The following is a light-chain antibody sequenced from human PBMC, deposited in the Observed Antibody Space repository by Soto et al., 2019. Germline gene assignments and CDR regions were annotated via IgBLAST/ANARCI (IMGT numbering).Light chain of an antibody. CDR2: DAS. Sequence: ESVLTQSTATLSLSPGERATLSCRASQSVSSYLAWYQQKPGQAPRLLIYDASNRATGIPARFSGSGSGTDFTLTISSLEPEDFAVYYCQQRSNWPPITFGQGTRLAIK. CDR3: QQRSNWPPIT. V-gene: IGKV3-11*01. CDR1: QSVSSY. J-gene: IGKJ5*01.